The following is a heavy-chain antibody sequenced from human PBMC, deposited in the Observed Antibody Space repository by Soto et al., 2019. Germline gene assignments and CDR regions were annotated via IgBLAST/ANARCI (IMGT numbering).Heavy chain of an antibody. CDR1: GXSINSYY. V-gene: IGHV4-59*08. D-gene: IGHD3-9*01. CDR3: AGHDQRRTLVIDY. J-gene: IGHJ4*02. CDR2: IYYSANT. Sequence: SETLSLTCTVFGXSINSYYWSWVRQPPGKGLEWIGYIYYSANTNYNPSLKSRVTISEDTSKNQLSLKLSSVTAADTAVYYCAGHDQRRTLVIDYWGQGTLVTVXS.